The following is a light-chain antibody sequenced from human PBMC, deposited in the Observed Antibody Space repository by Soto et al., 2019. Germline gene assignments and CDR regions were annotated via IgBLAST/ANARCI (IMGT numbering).Light chain of an antibody. V-gene: IGKV1-27*01. J-gene: IGKJ3*01. CDR1: QGSSDH. CDR3: QKYDNSQFT. CDR2: DAS. Sequence: DIQMTQSPSSLSASVGDRVTITCRASQGSSDHLAWYQQKPGKVPELLVYDASTLQSGVPSRFSGRGSGTLFTLTISSLQPEDVATYYCQKYDNSQFTFGPGTKVDIK.